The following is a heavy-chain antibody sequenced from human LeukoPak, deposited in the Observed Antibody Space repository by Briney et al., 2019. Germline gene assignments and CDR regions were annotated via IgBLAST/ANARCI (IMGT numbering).Heavy chain of an antibody. Sequence: ASVKVSCKASGGTFSSYAISWVRQAPGQGLEWMGGIIPIFGTANYAQKFQGRVTITADESTSTAYMELSSLRSEDTAVYYCARGRKNCSSTSCYTGDWDYWGQGTLVTVSS. V-gene: IGHV1-69*13. CDR2: IIPIFGTA. J-gene: IGHJ4*02. CDR3: ARGRKNCSSTSCYTGDWDY. CDR1: GGTFSSYA. D-gene: IGHD2-2*02.